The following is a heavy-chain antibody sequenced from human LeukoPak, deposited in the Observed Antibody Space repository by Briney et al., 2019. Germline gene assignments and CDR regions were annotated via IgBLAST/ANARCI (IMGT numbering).Heavy chain of an antibody. D-gene: IGHD6-13*01. Sequence: GSLRLSCAPSGFTFSDYYMSWIRQPPGRGLEWIGEINLSGSTNYNPSLKSRVTISVDTSKNQFSLKLSSVTAADTAVYYCARADGSWYDYWGQGTLVTVSS. CDR3: ARADGSWYDY. V-gene: IGHV4-34*01. CDR2: INLSGST. J-gene: IGHJ4*02. CDR1: GFTFSDYY.